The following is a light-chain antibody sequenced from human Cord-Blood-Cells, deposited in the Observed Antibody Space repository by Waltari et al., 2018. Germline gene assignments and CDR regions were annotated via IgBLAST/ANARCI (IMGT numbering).Light chain of an antibody. CDR2: EDS. CDR3: YSTDSSGNHRV. V-gene: IGLV3-10*01. J-gene: IGLJ3*02. Sequence: SYELPQPPSVYVSPGQTARITCPGRALPEKYAYWYQQKSGQAPELGIYEDSKRPPGIPERFSGSSSGTMATLTISGAQVEDEADYYCYSTDSSGNHRVFGGGTKLTVL. CDR1: ALPEKY.